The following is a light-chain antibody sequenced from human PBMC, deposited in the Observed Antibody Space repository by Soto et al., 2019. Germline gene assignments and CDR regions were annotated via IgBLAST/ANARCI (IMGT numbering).Light chain of an antibody. V-gene: IGLV2-14*01. CDR2: EVS. J-gene: IGLJ1*01. CDR1: SSDVGGYNY. CDR3: SSYTSSSTHNYV. Sequence: QSVLTQPASVSGSPGQSITISCTATSSDVGGYNYVSWYQQHPGKAPKLMIYEVSNRPSGVSNRFSGSKSGNTASLTISGLQAEYEADYYCSSYTSSSTHNYVFGTGTKVTVL.